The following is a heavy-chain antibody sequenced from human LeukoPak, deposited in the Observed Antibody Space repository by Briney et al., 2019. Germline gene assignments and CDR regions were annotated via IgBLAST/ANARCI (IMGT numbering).Heavy chain of an antibody. CDR1: GYTFTGYY. CDR2: ISAYNGNT. J-gene: IGHJ4*02. CDR3: ARVGFARTRVRPTLDY. Sequence: ASVKVSCKASGYTFTGYYMHWVRQAPGQGLEWMGWISAYNGNTNYAQKLQGRVTMTTDTSTSTAYMELRSLRSDDTAVYYCARVGFARTRVRPTLDYWGQGTLVTVSS. V-gene: IGHV1-18*04. D-gene: IGHD3-10*01.